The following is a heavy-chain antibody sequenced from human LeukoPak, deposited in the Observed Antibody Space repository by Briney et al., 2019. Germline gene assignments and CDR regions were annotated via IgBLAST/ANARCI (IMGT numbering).Heavy chain of an antibody. Sequence: PGGSLRLSCAASGFTFSSHSMNWVRQAPGKGLKWVSYISSSSSTIYYADSVKGRFTISRDNAKNSLYLQMNSLRDEDTAVYYCARDTYDSSGYYPAMYYFDYWGQGTLVTVSS. CDR1: GFTFSSHS. D-gene: IGHD3-22*01. CDR2: ISSSSSTI. V-gene: IGHV3-48*02. CDR3: ARDTYDSSGYYPAMYYFDY. J-gene: IGHJ4*02.